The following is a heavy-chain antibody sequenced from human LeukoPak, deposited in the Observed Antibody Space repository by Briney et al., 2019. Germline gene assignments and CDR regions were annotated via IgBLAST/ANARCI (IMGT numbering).Heavy chain of an antibody. J-gene: IGHJ4*02. CDR1: GFIFSDYY. D-gene: IGHD2-2*01. V-gene: IGHV3-11*04. CDR3: ARDGCSSTSCFDY. CDR2: ISASGSTV. Sequence: KPGGSLRLSXAASGFIFSDYYMSWVRQAPGKGLEWVSYISASGSTVNYADSVKGRFTISRDNAKRSLYLQMNNLTAEDTAVYYCARDGCSSTSCFDYWGQGTLVIVSS.